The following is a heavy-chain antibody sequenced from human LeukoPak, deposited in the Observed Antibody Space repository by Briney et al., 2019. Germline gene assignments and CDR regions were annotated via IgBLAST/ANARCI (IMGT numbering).Heavy chain of an antibody. Sequence: GGSLRLSCTASVFTFGDYAMSWVRQAPGKGVEWGGFIRSKAYGGTTEYAASVKGRFTISRDDSKSIAYLQMNSLKTEDTAVYYCTRPFTLTIFGGVIAYFDYWGQGTLVTVSS. J-gene: IGHJ4*02. V-gene: IGHV3-49*04. CDR3: TRPFTLTIFGGVIAYFDY. CDR1: VFTFGDYA. D-gene: IGHD3-3*01. CDR2: IRSKAYGGTT.